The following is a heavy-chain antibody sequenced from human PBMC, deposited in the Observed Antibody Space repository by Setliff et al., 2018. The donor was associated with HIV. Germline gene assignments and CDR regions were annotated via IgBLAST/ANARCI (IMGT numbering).Heavy chain of an antibody. CDR1: GFTFSSYG. J-gene: IGHJ1*01. V-gene: IGHV3-30*19. CDR2: ISYDGSNK. CDR3: ARGVFLYADRYQGKYFPH. D-gene: IGHD3-16*02. Sequence: LRLSCAASGFTFSSYGMHWVRQAPGKGLEWVAVISYDGSNKYYADSVKGRFTISRDNSKNTLYLQMNSLRTEDTAVYYCARGVFLYADRYQGKYFPHWGQGTLVTVSS.